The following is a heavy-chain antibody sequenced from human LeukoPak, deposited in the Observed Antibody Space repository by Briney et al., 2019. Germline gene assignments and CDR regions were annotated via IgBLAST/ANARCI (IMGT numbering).Heavy chain of an antibody. Sequence: GGSLRLSCAASGFTVSSNYMSWVRQAPGKGLEWVSVIYSGGSTYYADSVKGRFTISRDNSKNTLYLQMNSPRAEDTAVYYCARASPDYYDSSGYPPGLYYFDYWGQGTLVTVSS. J-gene: IGHJ4*02. CDR2: IYSGGST. CDR3: ARASPDYYDSSGYPPGLYYFDY. V-gene: IGHV3-66*01. D-gene: IGHD3-22*01. CDR1: GFTVSSNY.